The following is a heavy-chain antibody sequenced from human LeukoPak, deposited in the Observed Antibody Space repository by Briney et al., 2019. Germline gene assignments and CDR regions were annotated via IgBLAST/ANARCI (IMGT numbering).Heavy chain of an antibody. Sequence: GGSLRLSCAASGFTFSSYNMNWVRQAPGTGLEWVSYISSSSITIHYADSVKGRFTISRDNAKNSLYLQMNSLRAEDTAMYYGAREGTLHGHYFDYWGQGTLVTVSS. V-gene: IGHV3-48*01. CDR3: AREGTLHGHYFDY. D-gene: IGHD4-11*01. CDR2: ISSSSITI. J-gene: IGHJ4*02. CDR1: GFTFSSYN.